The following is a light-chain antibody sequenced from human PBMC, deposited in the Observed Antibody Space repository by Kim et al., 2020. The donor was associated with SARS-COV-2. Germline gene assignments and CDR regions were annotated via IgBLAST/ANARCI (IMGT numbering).Light chain of an antibody. V-gene: IGKV3-20*01. CDR3: QQYGSSPRYT. CDR1: QGVSSSY. CDR2: GAS. J-gene: IGKJ2*01. Sequence: SARERSTLSCRASQGVSSSYLAWDQQKPGQAPRLLIYGASSRATGIPDRFSGSGSGTDFTLTISRLGPEDFAVYYCQQYGSSPRYTFGQGTKLEI.